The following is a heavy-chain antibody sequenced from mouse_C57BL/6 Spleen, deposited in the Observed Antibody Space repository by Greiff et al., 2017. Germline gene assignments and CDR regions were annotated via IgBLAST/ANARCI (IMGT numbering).Heavy chain of an antibody. V-gene: IGHV1-15*01. D-gene: IGHD1-2*01. CDR2: IDPDTGGT. CDR3: TRSILRY. CDR1: GYTFTDYG. Sequence: QVQLKESGAELVRPGASVTLSCKASGYTFTDYGMHWVKPTPVHGLEWIGAIDPDTGGTAYNQKFKGKSIQTADTSSSTAYSELRSLTSEDSAVYNWTRSILRYWGQGTLVTVSA. J-gene: IGHJ3*01.